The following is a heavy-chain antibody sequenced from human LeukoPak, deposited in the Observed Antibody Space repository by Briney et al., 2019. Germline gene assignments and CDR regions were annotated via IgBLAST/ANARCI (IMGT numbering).Heavy chain of an antibody. CDR3: ARDANGDYVLTG. V-gene: IGHV3-30*04. J-gene: IGHJ4*02. CDR2: ISYDGSNK. Sequence: GRSLRLSCAASGFTFSSYAMHWVRQAPGKGLEWVAVISYDGSNKYYADSVKGRFTISRDNSKNTLYLQMNSLRAEDTAVYYCARDANGDYVLTGWGQGTLVTVSS. CDR1: GFTFSSYA. D-gene: IGHD4-17*01.